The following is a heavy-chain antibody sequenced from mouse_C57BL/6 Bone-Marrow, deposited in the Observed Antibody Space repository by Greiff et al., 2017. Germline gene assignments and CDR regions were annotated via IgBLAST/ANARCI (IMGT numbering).Heavy chain of an antibody. CDR2: TNPSSGYT. CDR3: ASLYGLDY. CDR1: GYTFTSYT. V-gene: IGHV1-4*01. J-gene: IGHJ2*01. D-gene: IGHD1-1*01. Sequence: QVQLQHSGAELARPGASVKMSCKASGYTFTSYTMHWVKQRPGQGLEWIGYTNPSSGYTKYNQKFKDKATLTADKSSSTAYMQLSSLTSEDSAVYYCASLYGLDYWGQGTTLTVSS.